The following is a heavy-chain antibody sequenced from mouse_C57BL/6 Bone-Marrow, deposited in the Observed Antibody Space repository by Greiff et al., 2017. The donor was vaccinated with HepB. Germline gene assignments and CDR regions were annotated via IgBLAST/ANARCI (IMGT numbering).Heavy chain of an antibody. D-gene: IGHD2-1*01. V-gene: IGHV3-6*01. J-gene: IGHJ3*01. CDR2: ISYDGSN. CDR3: AREEGKWFAY. CDR1: GYSITSGYY. Sequence: EVQLQESGPGLVKPSQSLSLTCSVTGYSITSGYYWNWIRQFPGNKLEWMGYISYDGSNNYNPSLKNRISITRDTSKNQFFLKLNSVTTEDTATYYCAREEGKWFAYWGQGTLVTVSA.